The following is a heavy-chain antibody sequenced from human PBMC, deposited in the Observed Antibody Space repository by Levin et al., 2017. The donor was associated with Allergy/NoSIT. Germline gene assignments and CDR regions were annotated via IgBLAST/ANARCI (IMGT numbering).Heavy chain of an antibody. Sequence: GGSLRLSCAASGFTFSTYAMNWVRQAPGQGLEWVSSVSDGGYYTFYADSVKGRFTISRDNSKNTVYLQMNSLRAADTALYFCAKDDGAAYYSFDSWGQGTLVTVSS. CDR1: GFTFSTYA. CDR2: VSDGGYYT. D-gene: IGHD1-26*01. V-gene: IGHV3-23*01. J-gene: IGHJ4*02. CDR3: AKDDGAAYYSFDS.